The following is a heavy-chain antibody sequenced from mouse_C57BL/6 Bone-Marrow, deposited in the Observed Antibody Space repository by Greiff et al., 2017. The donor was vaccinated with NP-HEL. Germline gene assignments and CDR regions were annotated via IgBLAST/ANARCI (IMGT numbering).Heavy chain of an antibody. CDR3: TTVEGDVDY. Sequence: VQLQQPGAELVKPGASVKLSCKASGYTFTSYWMQWVKQRPGQGLEWIGEIDPSDSYTNYNQKFKGKATLTVDTSSSTAYMQLSSLTSEDSAVYYCTTVEGDVDYWGQGTTLTVSS. J-gene: IGHJ2*01. CDR1: GYTFTSYW. D-gene: IGHD1-1*01. V-gene: IGHV1-50*01. CDR2: IDPSDSYT.